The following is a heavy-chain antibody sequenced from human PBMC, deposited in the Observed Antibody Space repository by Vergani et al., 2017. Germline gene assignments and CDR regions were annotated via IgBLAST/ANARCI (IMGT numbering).Heavy chain of an antibody. J-gene: IGHJ4*02. V-gene: IGHV3-23*04. CDR2: ISGSGGST. D-gene: IGHD3-10*01. CDR1: GFDFSSYI. Sequence: QLVESGGGWVQPGGSLRLSCVVSGFDFSSYIMNWVRQAPGKELEWVSAISGSGGSTYYADSVKGRFTISRDNSKNTLYLQMNSLRAEDTAVYYCAKDLNFYGSGSYLDYWGQGTLVTVSS. CDR3: AKDLNFYGSGSYLDY.